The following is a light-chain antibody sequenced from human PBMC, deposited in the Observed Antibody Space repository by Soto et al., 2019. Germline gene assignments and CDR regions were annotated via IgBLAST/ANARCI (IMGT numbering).Light chain of an antibody. CDR1: SSNIGSNP. J-gene: IGLJ2*01. CDR2: NNN. Sequence: QSVLTQPPSASETPGQRVTISCSGSSSNIGSNPVNWYQQLPGTAPELLIYNNNERPSGVPDRFSGSKSGTSASLAISGLQSEDETDYYCATWDDSLNGPVFGGGTKLTVL. CDR3: ATWDDSLNGPV. V-gene: IGLV1-44*01.